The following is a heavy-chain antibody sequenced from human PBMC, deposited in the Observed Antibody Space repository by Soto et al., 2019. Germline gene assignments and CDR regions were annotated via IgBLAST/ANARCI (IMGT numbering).Heavy chain of an antibody. CDR1: GGSFSGYY. Sequence: PSETLSLTCAVYGGSFSGYYWSWIRQPPGKGLEWIGEINHSGSTNYNSSLKSRVTISVDTSKNQFSLKLSSVTAADTAVYYCARGPYGDPFDYWGQGTLVTVSS. J-gene: IGHJ4*02. CDR3: ARGPYGDPFDY. D-gene: IGHD4-17*01. V-gene: IGHV4-34*01. CDR2: INHSGST.